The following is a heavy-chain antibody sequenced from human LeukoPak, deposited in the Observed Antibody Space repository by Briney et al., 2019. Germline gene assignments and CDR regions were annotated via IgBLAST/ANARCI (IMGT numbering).Heavy chain of an antibody. CDR1: GFTFSSYS. D-gene: IGHD2-15*01. CDR3: AREVRSGDRFDP. CDR2: ISSSSSYI. Sequence: GGSLRLSCAASGFTFSSYSMNWVRQAPGKGLEWVSSISSSSSYIYYADSVKGRFTISRDNARNSLYLQMNSLRAEDTAVYYCAREVRSGDRFDPWGQGTLVTVSS. J-gene: IGHJ5*02. V-gene: IGHV3-21*01.